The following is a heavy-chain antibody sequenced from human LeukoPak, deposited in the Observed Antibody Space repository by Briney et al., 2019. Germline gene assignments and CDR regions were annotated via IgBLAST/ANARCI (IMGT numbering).Heavy chain of an antibody. V-gene: IGHV3-23*01. CDR2: ISSTGGTT. Sequence: GGSLRLSCAASGITFSSYGMSWVRQAPGKGLEWVSSISSTGGTTYYADSVKGRFTISRDNSKNTLYLQMKGLRAEDTAVYYCAKDAGFTVTTLDYWGQGTLVTVSS. CDR3: AKDAGFTVTTLDY. CDR1: GITFSSYG. J-gene: IGHJ4*02. D-gene: IGHD4-11*01.